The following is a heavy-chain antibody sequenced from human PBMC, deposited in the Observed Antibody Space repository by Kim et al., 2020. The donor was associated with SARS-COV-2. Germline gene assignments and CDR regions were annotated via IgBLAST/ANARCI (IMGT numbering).Heavy chain of an antibody. CDR3: VRAGHYDSSGYLRDFDY. J-gene: IGHJ4*02. Sequence: VKGRFTIYRDNSKNSLFLQMNRLRADDTAVYYCVRAGHYDSSGYLRDFDYWGQGTMVTVSS. D-gene: IGHD3-22*01. V-gene: IGHV3-11*06.